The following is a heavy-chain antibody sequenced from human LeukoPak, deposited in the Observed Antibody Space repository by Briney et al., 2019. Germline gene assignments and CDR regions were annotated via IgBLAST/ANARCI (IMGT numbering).Heavy chain of an antibody. J-gene: IGHJ4*02. V-gene: IGHV3-23*01. CDR3: AKHVPCASYSSSSGGSFIDY. D-gene: IGHD6-6*01. CDR2: ISGSGGST. Sequence: GGSLRLSCAASGFTFSSYAMSWVRQAPGKGLEWVSAISGSGGSTYYADSVRGRFTISRDNSKNTLYLQMNSLRAEDTAVYYCAKHVPCASYSSSSGGSFIDYWGQGTLVTVSS. CDR1: GFTFSSYA.